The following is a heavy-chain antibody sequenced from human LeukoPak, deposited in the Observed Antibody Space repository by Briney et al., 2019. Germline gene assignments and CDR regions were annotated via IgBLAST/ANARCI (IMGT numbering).Heavy chain of an antibody. J-gene: IGHJ4*02. CDR1: GFTFSSYG. CDR3: AKDPLAAAVAGPDY. CDR2: ISYDGSNK. D-gene: IGHD6-19*01. V-gene: IGHV3-30*18. Sequence: PGGSLRLSCAASGFTFSSYGMHWVRQAPGKGLEWVAVISYDGSNKYYADSVKGRFTISRDNSKNTLYLQMNSLRAEDTAVYYCAKDPLAAAVAGPDYWGQGTLVTVSS.